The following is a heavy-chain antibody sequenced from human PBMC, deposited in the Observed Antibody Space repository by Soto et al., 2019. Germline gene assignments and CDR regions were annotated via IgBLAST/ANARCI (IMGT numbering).Heavy chain of an antibody. Sequence: QVQLVESGGGVVQPGGSLTLSCAASGFTFSDYGMHWVRQAPGKWLEWLTFISFDEAKDKYYSAPVRGRFSISRDNSKNTLSLQTNSLRSEDTAVYYCAKGTYGGSAPYDYGMDVWGQGTTVTVSS. J-gene: IGHJ6*02. V-gene: IGHV3-30*18. CDR2: ISFDEAKDK. CDR1: GFTFSDYG. CDR3: AKGTYGGSAPYDYGMDV. D-gene: IGHD3-22*01.